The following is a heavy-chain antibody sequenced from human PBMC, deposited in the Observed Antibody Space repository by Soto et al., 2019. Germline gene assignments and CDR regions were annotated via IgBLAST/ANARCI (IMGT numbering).Heavy chain of an antibody. V-gene: IGHV4-61*01. CDR1: GGSVSSGSYY. CDR3: ARFYFGEMATDHVFY. Sequence: SETLSLTCTVSGGSVSSGSYYWSWIRQPPGKGLEWIGYIYYSGSTNYNPSLKIRVTISVDTSKNQFSLKLSSVTAADTAVYYCARFYFGEMATDHVFYWGQGTLVTVSS. D-gene: IGHD3-10*01. J-gene: IGHJ4*02. CDR2: IYYSGST.